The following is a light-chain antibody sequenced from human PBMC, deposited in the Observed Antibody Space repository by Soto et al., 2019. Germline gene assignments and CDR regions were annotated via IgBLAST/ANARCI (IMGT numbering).Light chain of an antibody. Sequence: EIQMTQSPSSLSASVGDRITITCRASQGIGNFLTWYQHKPGKVPKLLIYAASTLQLGVPSRFSGSGSGPDFTLTISSLQPEDVATYYCQKYDSAPWTFGHGTKVEIK. CDR2: AAS. CDR3: QKYDSAPWT. J-gene: IGKJ1*01. CDR1: QGIGNF. V-gene: IGKV1-27*01.